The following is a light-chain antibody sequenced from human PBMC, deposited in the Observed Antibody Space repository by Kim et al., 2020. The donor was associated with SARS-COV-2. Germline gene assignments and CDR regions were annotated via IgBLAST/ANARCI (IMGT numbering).Light chain of an antibody. CDR1: QSVSSY. CDR3: QQRSNWPIT. V-gene: IGKV3-11*01. CDR2: DAS. J-gene: IGKJ5*01. Sequence: LSPGEKATLSCRARQSVSSYLAWYQQKPGQAPRLLIYDASNRATGIPARFSGSGSGTDFTLTISSLEPEDFAVYYCQQRSNWPITFGQGTRLEIK.